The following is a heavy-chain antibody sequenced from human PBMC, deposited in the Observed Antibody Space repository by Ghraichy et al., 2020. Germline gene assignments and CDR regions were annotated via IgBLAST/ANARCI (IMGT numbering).Heavy chain of an antibody. CDR1: GGSISSGGYS. V-gene: IGHV4-30-2*01. D-gene: IGHD4-23*01. CDR2: IYHSGST. J-gene: IGHJ4*02. Sequence: SETLSLTCAVSGGSISSGGYSWSWIRQPPGKGLEWIGYIYHSGSTYYNPSLKSRVTISVDRSKNQFSLKLSSVTAADTAVYYCAREVLIYGGNEYYFDYWGQGTLVTVSS. CDR3: AREVLIYGGNEYYFDY.